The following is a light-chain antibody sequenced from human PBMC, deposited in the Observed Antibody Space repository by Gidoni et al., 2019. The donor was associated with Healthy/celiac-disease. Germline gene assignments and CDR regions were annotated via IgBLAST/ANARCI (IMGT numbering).Light chain of an antibody. CDR2: DAS. CDR1: QDISNY. V-gene: IGKV1-33*01. Sequence: DIQMTQSPSSLSASVGDRVTITCQASQDISNYLNWYQQKPGKAPKLLIYDASNLETGVTSRFSGSGSGTDFTCTISSLQPEDIATYYCQQYDKLPYTFGQGTKLEIK. J-gene: IGKJ2*01. CDR3: QQYDKLPYT.